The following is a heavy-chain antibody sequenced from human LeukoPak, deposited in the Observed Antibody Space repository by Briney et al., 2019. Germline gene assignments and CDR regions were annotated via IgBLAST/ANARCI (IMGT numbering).Heavy chain of an antibody. D-gene: IGHD4-11*01. CDR1: GYSISSNYY. J-gene: IGHJ5*02. V-gene: IGHV4-38-2*01. Sequence: SETLSLTRGVSGYSISSNYYWGWIRQPPGTGLEWIGSFYHSGNTYYNPSLKSRVTISVDTSKNQFSLKLNSVTAADTAVYYCARGRYSRPPYKWFDPWGQGTLVTVSS. CDR3: ARGRYSRPPYKWFDP. CDR2: FYHSGNT.